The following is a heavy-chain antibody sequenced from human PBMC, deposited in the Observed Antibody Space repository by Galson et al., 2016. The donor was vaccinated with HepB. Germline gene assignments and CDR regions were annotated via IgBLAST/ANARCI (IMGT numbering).Heavy chain of an antibody. J-gene: IGHJ6*02. V-gene: IGHV3-30*03. CDR3: ARPRAAYYSYFGMNL. D-gene: IGHD2-15*01. CDR1: GFQFNSYG. Sequence: SLRLSCAASGFQFNSYGMHWVRQAPGKGLEWVALISNDGVSKHYADSVKGRFSISRDDSKNTVFLQMGRLRVDDTAVYYCARPRAAYYSYFGMNLWGQGTTVIVSS. CDR2: ISNDGVSK.